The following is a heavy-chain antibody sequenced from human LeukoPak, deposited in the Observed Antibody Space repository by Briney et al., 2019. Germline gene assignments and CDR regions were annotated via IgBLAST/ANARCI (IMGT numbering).Heavy chain of an antibody. CDR2: ISDSGGST. CDR1: GFTFSSYA. Sequence: GXXRLSCAASGFTFSSYAMSWVRQAPGKGLEWVSAISDSGGSTYYADSVKGRFTISRDNSKNTLYLQMNSLRAEDTAVYYCAKDPYYYDSSGYYTTGDFDYWGQGTLVTVSS. J-gene: IGHJ4*02. CDR3: AKDPYYYDSSGYYTTGDFDY. D-gene: IGHD3-22*01. V-gene: IGHV3-23*01.